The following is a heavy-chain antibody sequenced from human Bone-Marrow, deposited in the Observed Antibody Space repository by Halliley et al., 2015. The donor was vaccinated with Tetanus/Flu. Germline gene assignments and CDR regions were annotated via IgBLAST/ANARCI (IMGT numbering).Heavy chain of an antibody. CDR2: INHSGST. J-gene: IGHJ4*02. CDR1: GGSFSGYS. V-gene: IGHV4-34*01. D-gene: IGHD3-3*01. CDR3: ARGAGGLFIFVAPFDY. Sequence: TLSLTCAVYGGSFSGYSWSWIRQPPGKGLEWIGEINHSGSTNYNPSLKGRVTISADTSKNQFSLKLSSGTAADTAVYYCARGAGGLFIFVAPFDYWGQGTLVTVSS.